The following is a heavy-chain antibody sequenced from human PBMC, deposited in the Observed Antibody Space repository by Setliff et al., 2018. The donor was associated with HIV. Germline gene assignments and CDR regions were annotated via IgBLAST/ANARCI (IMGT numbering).Heavy chain of an antibody. Sequence: SETLSLTCTVSGGSISNRYWSWIRQPPGKELEWVGSISYSGNTDQNPSLKSRVTISQDTSNNQSSLKLSSVTAADTAVYYCARPLTTSYNFWGDAFAIWGQGTVVTVSS. D-gene: IGHD3-3*01. CDR3: ARPLTTSYNFWGDAFAI. CDR2: ISYSGNT. J-gene: IGHJ3*02. V-gene: IGHV4-59*08. CDR1: GGSISNRY.